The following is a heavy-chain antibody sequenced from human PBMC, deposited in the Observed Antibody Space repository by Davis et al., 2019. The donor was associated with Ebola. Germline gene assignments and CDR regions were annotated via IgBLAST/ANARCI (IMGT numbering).Heavy chain of an antibody. CDR1: GFTFSICW. V-gene: IGHV3-7*01. J-gene: IGHJ4*02. Sequence: PGGSLRLSCAASGFTFSICWMAWVRQAPGKGLEWVGNINEDGSVKYYGDSVKGRFTISRDNAKNSLYLQMNSLRVDDTAVYYCARSIAAPGDYWGPGTLVIVSS. CDR2: INEDGSVK. CDR3: ARSIAAPGDY. D-gene: IGHD6-6*01.